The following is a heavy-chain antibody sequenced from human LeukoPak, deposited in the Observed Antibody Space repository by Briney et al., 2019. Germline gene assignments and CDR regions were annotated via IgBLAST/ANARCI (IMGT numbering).Heavy chain of an antibody. J-gene: IGHJ6*03. CDR3: ARNYYYYYYMDV. V-gene: IGHV4-30-4*08. CDR2: IYYSGST. Sequence: SETLSLTCTVSGGSISSGDYYWSWIRQPPGKGLEWIGYIYYSGSTYYNPSLKSRVTISVDTSKNQFSLKLSSVTAADTAVYYCARNYYYYYYMDVWGKGTTVTVSS. CDR1: GGSISSGDYY.